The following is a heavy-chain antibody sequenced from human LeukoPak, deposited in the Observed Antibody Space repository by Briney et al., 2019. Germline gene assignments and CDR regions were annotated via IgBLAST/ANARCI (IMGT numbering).Heavy chain of an antibody. Sequence: GGSLRLSCAASGFTFSSYSMSWVRQAPGKGLEWVSTISNSGGSTYYADSVKGRFTISRDNAKNSLYLQMNSLRAEDTAVYYCARREDSSFHLYYFDYWGQGTLVTVSS. CDR2: ISNSGGST. CDR1: GFTFSSYS. D-gene: IGHD6-6*01. CDR3: ARREDSSFHLYYFDY. V-gene: IGHV3-21*01. J-gene: IGHJ4*02.